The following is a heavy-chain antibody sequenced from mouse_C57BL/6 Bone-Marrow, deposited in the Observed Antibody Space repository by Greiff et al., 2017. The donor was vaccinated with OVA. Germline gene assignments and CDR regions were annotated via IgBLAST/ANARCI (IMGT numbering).Heavy chain of an antibody. D-gene: IGHD1-3*01. Sequence: QVQLQQPGAELVKPGASVKLSCKASGYTFTSYWMQWVKQRPGQGLEWIGEIDPSDSYTNYNQKFKGKATLTVDTSSSTAYMQLSSLTSEDSAVYYCARRIVVAPYFDYWGQGTTLTVSS. J-gene: IGHJ2*01. V-gene: IGHV1-50*01. CDR1: GYTFTSYW. CDR2: IDPSDSYT. CDR3: ARRIVVAPYFDY.